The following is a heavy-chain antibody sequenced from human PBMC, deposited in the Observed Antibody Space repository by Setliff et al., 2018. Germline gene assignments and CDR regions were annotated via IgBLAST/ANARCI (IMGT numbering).Heavy chain of an antibody. J-gene: IGHJ4*02. CDR3: ITSSSWYPFDY. CDR1: GFTFSSYW. CDR2: IKQDGSEK. D-gene: IGHD6-13*01. V-gene: IGHV3-7*01. Sequence: GGSLRLSCAASGFTFSSYWMSWVRQAPGKGLEWVANIKQDGSEKYYVDSVKGRFTISRDNAKNSLYLQMNSLRAEDTAVYYCITSSSWYPFDYWGQGTLVTVSS.